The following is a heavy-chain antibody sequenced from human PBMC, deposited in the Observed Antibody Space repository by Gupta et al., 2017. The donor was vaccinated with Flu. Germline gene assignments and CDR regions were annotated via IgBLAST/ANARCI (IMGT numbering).Heavy chain of an antibody. D-gene: IGHD3-10*01. V-gene: IGHV4-34*01. Sequence: WNWSRQAPGKGLEWVGEINHAGSTTSNPTLASRRTMSVDTSKNQFSLKLNSVSAADTAVYYCVGGREVPNSHYYLDVWDKGTTVTVSS. CDR3: VGGREVPNSHYYLDV. CDR2: INHAGST. J-gene: IGHJ6*04.